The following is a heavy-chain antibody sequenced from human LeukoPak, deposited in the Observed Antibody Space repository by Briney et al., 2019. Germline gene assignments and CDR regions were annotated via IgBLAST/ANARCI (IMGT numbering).Heavy chain of an antibody. V-gene: IGHV1-69*13. CDR3: ARDGGGSWYFDY. Sequence: SVKISCKASGYTSTSYGISWVRQAPGQGLEWMGGIIPIFGTANYAQKFQGRVTITADESTSTAYMELSSLRSEDTAVYYCARDGGGSWYFDYWGQGTLVTVSS. CDR1: GYTSTSYG. D-gene: IGHD6-13*01. J-gene: IGHJ4*02. CDR2: IIPIFGTA.